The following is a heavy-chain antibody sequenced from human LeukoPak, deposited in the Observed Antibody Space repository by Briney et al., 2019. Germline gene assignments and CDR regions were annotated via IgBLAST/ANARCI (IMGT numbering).Heavy chain of an antibody. CDR2: ISWNSGSI. Sequence: PGRSLRLSWAASGFTFDDYAMHWVRQAPGKGLEWVSGISWNSGSIGYADSVKGRFTISRDNAKNSLYLQMNSLRAEDTALYYCTKDNYYDSSGSFDYWDQGTLVTVSS. V-gene: IGHV3-9*01. CDR3: TKDNYYDSSGSFDY. D-gene: IGHD3-22*01. J-gene: IGHJ4*02. CDR1: GFTFDDYA.